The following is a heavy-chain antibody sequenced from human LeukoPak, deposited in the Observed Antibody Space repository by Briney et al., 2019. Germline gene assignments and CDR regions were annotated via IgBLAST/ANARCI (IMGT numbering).Heavy chain of an antibody. Sequence: GGSLRLSCSASGFTFSTYPMHWVRQAPGKGLEYVSTIFANGDITSYAASVKGRFTTSRDNSKNTLYLQMSSLRPEDTAVYYCVKSPSDGLDVWGQGATVTVSS. CDR2: IFANGDIT. V-gene: IGHV3-64D*09. J-gene: IGHJ6*02. CDR3: VKSPSDGLDV. CDR1: GFTFSTYP.